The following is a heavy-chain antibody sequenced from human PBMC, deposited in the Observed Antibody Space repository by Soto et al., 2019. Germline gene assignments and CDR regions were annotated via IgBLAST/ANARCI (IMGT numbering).Heavy chain of an antibody. Sequence: QVQLVQPGAEVKKPGVSVKFSCKASGYIFTNFYIHWVRQAPGQGLEWIGIIKPNGGSTNYAQNFQGRVTMTRDTSTSTVYMDLSSLRSEDTAVYYCTRGLASGDYWGQGTLITVSS. CDR3: TRGLASGDY. D-gene: IGHD6-6*01. CDR2: IKPNGGST. V-gene: IGHV1-46*03. J-gene: IGHJ4*02. CDR1: GYIFTNFY.